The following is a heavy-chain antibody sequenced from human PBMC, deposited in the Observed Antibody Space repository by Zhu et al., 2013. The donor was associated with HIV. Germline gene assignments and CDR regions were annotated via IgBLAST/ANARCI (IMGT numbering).Heavy chain of an antibody. CDR3: VRDRNYDLMTASRFDP. D-gene: IGHD3-9*01. CDR1: GYTFTDYY. V-gene: IGHV1-2*02. J-gene: IGHJ5*02. CDR2: FNPKNFDT. Sequence: QVQMVQSGAEVKRPGASVKISCKASGYTFTDYYIHWVRQAPGQGLEWMGWFNPKNFDTNYAQMFNGRVTMTGDTSITTAYMDVTRLTSDDTAVYYCVRDRNYDLMTASRFDPWGQGTLVTVSS.